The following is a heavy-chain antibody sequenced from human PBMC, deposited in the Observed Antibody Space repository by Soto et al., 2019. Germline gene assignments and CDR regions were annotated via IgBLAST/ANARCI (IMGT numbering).Heavy chain of an antibody. J-gene: IGHJ4*02. CDR1: GFTFSSYG. V-gene: IGHV3-30*18. D-gene: IGHD1-26*01. CDR3: AKDRGGSYYCADY. CDR2: ISYDGSNK. Sequence: VQLVESGGGLVKPGESLRLSCAASGFTFSSYGMHWVRQAPGKGLEWVAVISYDGSNKYYADSVKGRFTISRDNSKNTLYLQMNSLRAEDTAVYYCAKDRGGSYYCADYWGQGTLVTVSS.